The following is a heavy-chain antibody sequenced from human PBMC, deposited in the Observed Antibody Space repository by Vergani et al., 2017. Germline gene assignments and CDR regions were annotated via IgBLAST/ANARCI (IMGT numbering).Heavy chain of an antibody. CDR2: ISGSGGST. Sequence: EVQLLESGGGLVQPGGSLRLSCAASGFTFSSYAMSWVRQAPGKGLEWVSAISGSGGSTYYADSVKGRFTISRDNSKNTLYLQMNSLRAEDTAVYYCTATYDYVWGSYRHKGVGMDVWGQGTTVTVSS. V-gene: IGHV3-23*01. CDR3: TATYDYVWGSYRHKGVGMDV. D-gene: IGHD3-16*02. J-gene: IGHJ6*02. CDR1: GFTFSSYA.